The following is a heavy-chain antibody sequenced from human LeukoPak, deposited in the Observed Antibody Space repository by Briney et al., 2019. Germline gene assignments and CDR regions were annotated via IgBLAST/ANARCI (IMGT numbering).Heavy chain of an antibody. V-gene: IGHV4-34*01. CDR2: INHSGST. D-gene: IGHD3-22*01. J-gene: IGHJ6*02. CDR1: GGSFSGYY. CDR3: ARGSRRERITMIVPRQDYYYGMDV. Sequence: SETLSLTCAVYGGSFSGYYWSWIRQPPGKGLEWIGEINHSGSTNYNPSLKSRVTISVDTSKNQFSLKLSSVTAADTAVYYCARGSRRERITMIVPRQDYYYGMDVWGQGTTVTVSS.